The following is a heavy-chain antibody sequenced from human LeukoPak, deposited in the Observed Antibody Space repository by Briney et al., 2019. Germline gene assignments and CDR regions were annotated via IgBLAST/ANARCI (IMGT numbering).Heavy chain of an antibody. Sequence: PGGSLRLSCAASGFTFTIYNMNWVRQAPGKGPEWVSSLSSSGDFIYYADSVRGRFTISRDNAKNSLYLQMSSLRGDDTAVYYCARDRPSSSSGVGAFDIWGQGTMVTVSS. CDR1: GFTFTIYN. CDR3: ARDRPSSSSGVGAFDI. CDR2: LSSSGDFI. D-gene: IGHD6-6*01. V-gene: IGHV3-21*01. J-gene: IGHJ3*02.